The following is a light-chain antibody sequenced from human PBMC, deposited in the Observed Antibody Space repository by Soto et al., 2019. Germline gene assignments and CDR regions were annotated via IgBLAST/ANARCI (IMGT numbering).Light chain of an antibody. CDR1: SSDVGGYNY. J-gene: IGLJ3*02. CDR3: SSFRSGGTQV. V-gene: IGLV2-14*01. CDR2: EVN. Sequence: QSALTQPASVSGSPGQSITISCTGTSSDVGGYNYVSWYQQHPGKAPKLMIYEVNNRPSGVSNRFSGSKSDNTASLTISGLQAEDEADYYFSSFRSGGTQVFGEGTKLTVL.